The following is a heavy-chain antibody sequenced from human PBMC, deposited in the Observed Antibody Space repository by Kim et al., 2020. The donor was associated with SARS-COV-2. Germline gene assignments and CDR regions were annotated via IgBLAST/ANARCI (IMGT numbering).Heavy chain of an antibody. CDR2: YT. D-gene: IGHD6-13*01. Sequence: YTDYAVSVKSRITLNPDTSKNQFSLQLKSVTPEDTAVYYCAGGSSRSWHDYWGQGTLVTVSS. CDR3: AGGSSRSWHDY. V-gene: IGHV6-1*01. J-gene: IGHJ4*02.